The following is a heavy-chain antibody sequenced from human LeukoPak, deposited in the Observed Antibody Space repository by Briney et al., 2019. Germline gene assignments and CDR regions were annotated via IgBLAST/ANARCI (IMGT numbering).Heavy chain of an antibody. V-gene: IGHV6-1*01. CDR1: GDTVSSNSAA. Sequence: SQTLSLTCALSGDTVSSNSAAWNWIRQSPSRGLEWLVRTYYRSKWYNEYAVSVKSRISINPDTSKNQFSLHLNSMTPEDTAVYYCARGNGYSSRWYYFDEWGQGTLVTVSS. CDR3: ARGNGYSSRWYYFDE. CDR2: TYYRSKWYN. J-gene: IGHJ4*02. D-gene: IGHD6-19*01.